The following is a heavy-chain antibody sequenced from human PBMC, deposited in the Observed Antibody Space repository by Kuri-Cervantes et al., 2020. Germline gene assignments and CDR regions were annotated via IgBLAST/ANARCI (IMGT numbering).Heavy chain of an antibody. CDR1: GGSISSYY. CDR3: ARGETAARRYFDY. V-gene: IGHV4-4*07. Sequence: ESLKISCTVSGGSISSYYWSWIRQPAGKGLEWIGRIYTSGSTNYNPSLKSRVTISVDTSKNQFSLKLSSVTAADTAVYFCARGETAARRYFDYWGQGILVTVSS. J-gene: IGHJ4*02. D-gene: IGHD6-6*01. CDR2: IYTSGST.